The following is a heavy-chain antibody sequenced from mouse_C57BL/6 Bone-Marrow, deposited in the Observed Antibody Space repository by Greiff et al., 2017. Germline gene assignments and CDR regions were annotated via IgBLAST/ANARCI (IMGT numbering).Heavy chain of an antibody. CDR3: AREGYYGSRFAY. J-gene: IGHJ3*01. V-gene: IGHV1-42*01. CDR1: GYSFTGYY. D-gene: IGHD1-1*01. Sequence: VQLQQSGPELVKPGASVKISCKASGYSFTGYYMNWVKQSPEKSLEWIGEINPSTGGTTYNQKFKAKATLTVDKSSSTAYMQLKSLTSEDSAVYYWAREGYYGSRFAYWGQGTLVTVSA. CDR2: INPSTGGT.